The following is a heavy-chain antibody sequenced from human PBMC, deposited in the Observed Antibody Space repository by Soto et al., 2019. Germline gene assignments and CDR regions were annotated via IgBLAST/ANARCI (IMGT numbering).Heavy chain of an antibody. CDR1: GFTFSSYG. V-gene: IGHV3-30*18. CDR3: AKQSGDGYNYRRYYYYGMDV. D-gene: IGHD5-12*01. J-gene: IGHJ6*02. Sequence: QVQLVESGGGVVQPGRSLRLSCAASGFTFSSYGMHWVRQAPGKGLEWVAVISYDGSNKYYADSVKGRFTISRDNSKNTPYLQMNSLRAEDTAVYYCAKQSGDGYNYRRYYYYGMDVWGQGTTVTVSS. CDR2: ISYDGSNK.